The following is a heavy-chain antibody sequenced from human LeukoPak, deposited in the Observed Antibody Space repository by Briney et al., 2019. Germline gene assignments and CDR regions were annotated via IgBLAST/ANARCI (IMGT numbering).Heavy chain of an antibody. Sequence: GGSLRLSCAASGFSVSSNYMTWVRQAPGKGLEWVSIIYSDGSAYYADSVKGRFTISRDNSKNTLYFQMNSLRAEDTAVYYCARVRWGGLYYFDYWGQGTLVTVSS. V-gene: IGHV3-66*01. D-gene: IGHD3-16*01. CDR3: ARVRWGGLYYFDY. CDR1: GFSVSSNY. J-gene: IGHJ4*02. CDR2: IYSDGSA.